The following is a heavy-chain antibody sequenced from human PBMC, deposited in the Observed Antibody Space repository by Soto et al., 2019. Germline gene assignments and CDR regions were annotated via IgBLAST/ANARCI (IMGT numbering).Heavy chain of an antibody. V-gene: IGHV3-9*01. Sequence: LSCADSDFNVSAYSLHWVRQLPGKGLEWVAGISGDSGSSGYADSVRGRFTVSRDNAKNSLFLQMSSLSPEDTALYYCTKRRSARPGFDAFDLWGQGTMVTVSS. CDR3: TKRRSARPGFDAFDL. CDR2: ISGDSGSS. CDR1: DFNVSAYS. J-gene: IGHJ3*01.